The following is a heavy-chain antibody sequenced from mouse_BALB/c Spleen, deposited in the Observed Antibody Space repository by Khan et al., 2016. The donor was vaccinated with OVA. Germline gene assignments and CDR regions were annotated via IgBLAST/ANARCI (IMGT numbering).Heavy chain of an antibody. CDR2: INPSTGYT. J-gene: IGHJ2*01. CDR1: GYTFINYW. Sequence: QVRLQQSGAELAKPGASVKMSCKASGYTFINYWILWVKQRPGRGLVWIGYINPSTGYTEYNQNFKDKATLTADKSSSTAYMQLSSLTSEDSAVYYCARSGLRCDFDYWGQGTTLTVSS. V-gene: IGHV1-7*01. D-gene: IGHD1-1*01. CDR3: ARSGLRCDFDY.